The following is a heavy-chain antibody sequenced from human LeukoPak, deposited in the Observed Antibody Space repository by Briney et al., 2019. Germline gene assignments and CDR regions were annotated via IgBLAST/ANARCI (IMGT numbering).Heavy chain of an antibody. V-gene: IGHV4-59*08. D-gene: IGHD2-21*01. J-gene: IGHJ4*02. Sequence: SETLSLTCTVSGGSISGYYWSWIRQPPGKGLEWIGYIYSTGSTNYNPSLWSRVTISLDTSENQFSLKLSSVTAADTAVYYCARHYYDRSDCYSVDYWGQGTLVTVSS. CDR1: GGSISGYY. CDR2: IYSTGST. CDR3: ARHYYDRSDCYSVDY.